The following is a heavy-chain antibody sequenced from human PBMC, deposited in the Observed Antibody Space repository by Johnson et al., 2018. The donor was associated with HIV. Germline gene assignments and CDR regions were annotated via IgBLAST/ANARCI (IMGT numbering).Heavy chain of an antibody. J-gene: IGHJ3*02. CDR1: RFTFDDYA. Sequence: VQLVESGGVVVHPGGSLTLSCETSRFTFDDYAMHWVRQAPGKGLEWVSLINWDGDSTYYADSVKGRFTISRDNSKNSLYLQMNSLRPEDTGLYYCARVGSGSYLLGALDIWGQGTMVTVSS. V-gene: IGHV3-43D*03. D-gene: IGHD1-26*01. CDR2: INWDGDST. CDR3: ARVGSGSYLLGALDI.